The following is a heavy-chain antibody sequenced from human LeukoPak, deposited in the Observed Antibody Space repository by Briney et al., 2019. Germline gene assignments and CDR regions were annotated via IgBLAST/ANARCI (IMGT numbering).Heavy chain of an antibody. CDR2: INSDGSST. J-gene: IGHJ5*02. D-gene: IGHD1-14*01. CDR3: GSGPTGFA. CDR1: GFTFSTYW. V-gene: IGHV3-74*01. Sequence: GGSLRLSCAASGFTFSTYWMHWVRQAPGKGLVWVSRINSDGSSTRYADSVKGRFTISRDNAKNTLYLQMNSLRAEDTAAYLCGSGPTGFAWGQGTLVTVSS.